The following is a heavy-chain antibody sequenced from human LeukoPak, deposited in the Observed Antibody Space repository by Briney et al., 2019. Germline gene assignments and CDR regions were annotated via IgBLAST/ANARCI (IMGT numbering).Heavy chain of an antibody. CDR1: GGTFSSYT. Sequence: SVKVSCKASGGTFSSYTFSWVRQAPGQGLEWMGRIIPILGIANYAQKFQGRVTITADKSTSTAYMELSSLRSEDTAVYYCARADCGGDCYEDYWGQGTLVTVSS. J-gene: IGHJ4*02. V-gene: IGHV1-69*02. CDR2: IIPILGIA. D-gene: IGHD2-21*01. CDR3: ARADCGGDCYEDY.